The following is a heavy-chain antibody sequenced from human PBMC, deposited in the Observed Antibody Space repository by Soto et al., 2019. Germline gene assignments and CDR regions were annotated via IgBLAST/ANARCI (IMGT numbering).Heavy chain of an antibody. CDR3: ARAVGTTVVTQGQGYYYYGMDV. J-gene: IGHJ6*02. CDR2: IYHSGST. CDR1: GGSISSGGYS. Sequence: LSLTCAVSGGSISSGGYSWSWIRQPPGKGLEWIGYIYHSGSTYYNPSLKSRVTISVDRSKNQFSLKLSSVTAADTAVYYCARAVGTTVVTQGQGYYYYGMDVWGQGTTVTVSS. V-gene: IGHV4-30-2*01. D-gene: IGHD4-17*01.